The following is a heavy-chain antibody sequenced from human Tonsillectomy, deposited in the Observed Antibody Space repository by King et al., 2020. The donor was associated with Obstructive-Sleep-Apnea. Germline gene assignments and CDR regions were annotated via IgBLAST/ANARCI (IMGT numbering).Heavy chain of an antibody. J-gene: IGHJ3*02. CDR1: GGSISSYY. Sequence: QLQESGPGLVKPSENLSLTCTVSGGSISSYYWSWIRQPPGKGLEWIGYIYYSGSTNYNPSLKSRVTISVDTSKNQFSLKLSSVTAADTAVYYCARDRGWELLVPDAFDIWGQGTMVTVSS. D-gene: IGHD1-26*01. CDR3: ARDRGWELLVPDAFDI. V-gene: IGHV4-59*01. CDR2: IYYSGST.